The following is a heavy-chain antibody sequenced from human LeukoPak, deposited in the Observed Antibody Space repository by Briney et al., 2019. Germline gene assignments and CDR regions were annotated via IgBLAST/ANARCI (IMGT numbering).Heavy chain of an antibody. D-gene: IGHD6-6*01. J-gene: IGHJ2*01. CDR1: GSTLSDLS. Sequence: ASVKVSCKVSGSTLSDLSIHWVRQAPGKGLEYVGGSDLEDGETFHAQNFQGRITMTEDTSIDTAYMELSSLRSEDTAVYYCVTDRARLFWYFDVWGRGTLVTVSS. CDR3: VTDRARLFWYFDV. V-gene: IGHV1-24*01. CDR2: SDLEDGET.